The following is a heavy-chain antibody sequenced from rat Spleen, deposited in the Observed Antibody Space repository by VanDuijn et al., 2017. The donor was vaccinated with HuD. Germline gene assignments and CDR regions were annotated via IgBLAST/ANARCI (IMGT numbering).Heavy chain of an antibody. V-gene: IGHV5-62*01. J-gene: IGHJ3*01. CDR1: GFTFSTYG. Sequence: VQLVESGGGLVQPGRSLKLSCAASGFTFSTYGMHWIRQAPGKGLDWVAYISSNSNTVFADAVKERFTISRDNAKNTLYLQLNSLKSEDTAIYYCARKGDFSSYVDYWGRGALVTVSS. CDR3: ARKGDFSSYVDY. D-gene: IGHD1-2*01. CDR2: ISSNSNT.